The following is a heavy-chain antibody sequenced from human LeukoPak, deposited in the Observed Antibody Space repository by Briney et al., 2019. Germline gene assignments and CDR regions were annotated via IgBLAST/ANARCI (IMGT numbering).Heavy chain of an antibody. CDR2: IYHSGST. V-gene: IGHV4-4*02. J-gene: IGHJ4*02. Sequence: SGTLSLTCAVSGGSISSSNWWSWVRQPPGKGLEWIGEIYHSGSTNYNPSLKSRITISVDTSKNQFSLKLSSVTAADTAVYYCAREVAALNYFDYWGQGTLVTVSS. CDR3: AREVAALNYFDY. D-gene: IGHD6-6*01. CDR1: GGSISSSNW.